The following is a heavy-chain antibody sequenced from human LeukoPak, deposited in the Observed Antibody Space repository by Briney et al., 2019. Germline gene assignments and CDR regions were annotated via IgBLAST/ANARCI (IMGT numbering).Heavy chain of an antibody. V-gene: IGHV3-23*01. D-gene: IGHD6-13*01. CDR2: ISASGGST. Sequence: GGSLRLSCAASGFTFSSSAMSWVRQVPGKGLEWVSGISASGGSTNYADSVRGRFTISRDNSENTLNLQMNSLGAEDTAIYYCAKARAGDITAAFNYWGQGTLVTVSS. J-gene: IGHJ4*02. CDR3: AKARAGDITAAFNY. CDR1: GFTFSSSA.